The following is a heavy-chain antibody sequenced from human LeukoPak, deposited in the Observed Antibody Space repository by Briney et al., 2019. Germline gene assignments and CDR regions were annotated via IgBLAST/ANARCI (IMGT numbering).Heavy chain of an antibody. CDR2: INHSGST. CDR3: ARGRGSSWFHRLLDY. Sequence: SETLSLTCAVYGGSFSGYYWSWLRQPPGKGLEWFGEINHSGSTNYNPSLKSRVTISVDTSKNQFSLKLSSVTAADTAVYYCARGRGSSWFHRLLDYWAREPWSPPPQ. J-gene: IGHJ4*02. D-gene: IGHD6-13*01. V-gene: IGHV4-34*01. CDR1: GGSFSGYY.